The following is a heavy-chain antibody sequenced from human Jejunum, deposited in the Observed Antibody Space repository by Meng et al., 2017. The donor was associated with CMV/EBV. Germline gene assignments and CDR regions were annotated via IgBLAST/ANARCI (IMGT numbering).Heavy chain of an antibody. V-gene: IGHV3-23*01. CDR1: GFTFSSFA. CDR2: IDSSDRT. J-gene: IGHJ4*02. Sequence: AASGFTFSSFAMTWDRQAPGKGLEWVSTIDSSDRTYYADSVKGRFTISRDNSMNTLHLQMNSLRAEDTAVYYCAKSLVDTAMDLDEWSQETLVTVSS. D-gene: IGHD5-18*01. CDR3: AKSLVDTAMDLDE.